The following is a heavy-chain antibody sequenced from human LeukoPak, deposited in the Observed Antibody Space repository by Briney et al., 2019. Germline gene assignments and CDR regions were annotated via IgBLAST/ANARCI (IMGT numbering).Heavy chain of an antibody. CDR1: GYTFTGYY. Sequence: ASVKVFCKASGYTFTGYYMHWVRQAPGQGLEWMGWNHSNSGGTNYAQKFQGRVTMTRHTSISTAYMELSRLRSDDTAVYYCARDRGYCSSTSCYAALFGDYWGQGTLVTVSS. V-gene: IGHV1-2*02. J-gene: IGHJ4*02. CDR3: ARDRGYCSSTSCYAALFGDY. D-gene: IGHD2-2*01. CDR2: NHSNSGGT.